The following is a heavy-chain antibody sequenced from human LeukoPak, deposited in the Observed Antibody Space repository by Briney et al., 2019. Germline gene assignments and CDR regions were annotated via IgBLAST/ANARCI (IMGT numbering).Heavy chain of an antibody. D-gene: IGHD6-6*01. CDR3: ARGEYSSHLFYYYYYMDV. CDR2: MNPNSGNT. CDR1: GYTFTSYD. Sequence: GASVKVSCKASGYTFTSYDINWVRQATGQGLEWMGWMNPNSGNTGYAQKFQGRVTITRNTSISTAYMELSSLRSEDTAVYYCARGEYSSHLFYYYYYMDVWGKGTTVTVSS. J-gene: IGHJ6*03. V-gene: IGHV1-8*03.